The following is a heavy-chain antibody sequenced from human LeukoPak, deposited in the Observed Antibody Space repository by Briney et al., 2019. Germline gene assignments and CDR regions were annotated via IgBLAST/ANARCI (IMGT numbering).Heavy chain of an antibody. CDR1: GFTFSSYS. Sequence: GGSLRLSCAASGFTFSSYSMNWVRQAPGKGLEWVSSISSSSSYIYYADSVKGRYTISRDNAKNSLYLQMNSLRAEDTAVYYCARDSGNWFDPWGQGTLVTVSS. CDR2: ISSSSSYI. J-gene: IGHJ5*02. V-gene: IGHV3-21*01. CDR3: ARDSGNWFDP.